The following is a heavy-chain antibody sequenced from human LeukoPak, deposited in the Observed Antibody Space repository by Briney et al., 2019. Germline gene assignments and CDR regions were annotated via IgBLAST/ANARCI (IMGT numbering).Heavy chain of an antibody. CDR2: INPNSGGT. CDR1: GYTFTGYY. V-gene: IGHV1-2*02. J-gene: IGHJ2*01. CDR3: ARTYYYDSSGYPRLYWYFDL. D-gene: IGHD3-22*01. Sequence: ASAKVSCKASGYTFTGYYMHWVRQAPGQGLEWMGWINPNSGGTNYAQKFQGRVTMTRDTSISTAYMELSRLRSDDTAVYYCARTYYYDSSGYPRLYWYFDLWGRGTLVTVSS.